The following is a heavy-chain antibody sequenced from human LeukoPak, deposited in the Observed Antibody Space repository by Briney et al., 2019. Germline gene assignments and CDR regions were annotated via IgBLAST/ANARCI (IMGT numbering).Heavy chain of an antibody. D-gene: IGHD2-2*01. J-gene: IGHJ4*02. V-gene: IGHV3-21*01. CDR3: ARGGARYQLLSPFDY. CDR2: ISSSSYI. CDR1: GFTFSSYS. Sequence: PGGSLRLSCAASGFTFSSYSMNWVRQAPGKGLEWVSSISSSSYIYYADSVKGRFTISRDNAKNSLYLQMNSLRAEDTAVYYCARGGARYQLLSPFDYWGQGTLVTVSS.